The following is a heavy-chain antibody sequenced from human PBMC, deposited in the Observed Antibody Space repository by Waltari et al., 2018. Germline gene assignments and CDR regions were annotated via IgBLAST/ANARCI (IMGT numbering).Heavy chain of an antibody. CDR1: GGSFSGYY. D-gene: IGHD3-3*01. V-gene: IGHV4-34*01. J-gene: IGHJ6*02. CDR3: AGQGYGYYDFWSGYYDYYYYGMDV. CDR2: IYYSGST. Sequence: QVQLQQWGAGLLKPSETLSLTCAVYGGSFSGYYWGWIRKPPGKGLEWIGSIYYSGSTYYSLSVKRRGTISVDTSKNQFSLKLSAVTAADTAVYYCAGQGYGYYDFWSGYYDYYYYGMDVWGQGTTVTVSS.